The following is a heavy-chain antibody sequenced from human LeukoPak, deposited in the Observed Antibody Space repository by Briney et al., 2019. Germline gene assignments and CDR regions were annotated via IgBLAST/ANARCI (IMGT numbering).Heavy chain of an antibody. Sequence: SSETLSLTCTVSGGSISSSSYYWGWIRQPPGKGLEWIGSIYYSGSTYYNPSLKSRVTISVDTSKNQFSLKLSSVTAADTAVYYCARDVVVSRYYYMDVWGKGTTVTVSS. J-gene: IGHJ6*03. V-gene: IGHV4-39*07. CDR3: ARDVVVSRYYYMDV. D-gene: IGHD6-6*01. CDR1: GGSISSSSYY. CDR2: IYYSGST.